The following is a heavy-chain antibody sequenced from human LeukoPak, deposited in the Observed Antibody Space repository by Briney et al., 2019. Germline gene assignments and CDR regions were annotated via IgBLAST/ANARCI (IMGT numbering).Heavy chain of an antibody. D-gene: IGHD5-12*01. J-gene: IGHJ4*02. CDR2: ISSDGVNT. V-gene: IGHV3-64*01. CDR1: GFTFSNYA. Sequence: GGSLRLSCAASGFTFSNYAMLWVRQAPGKGLEYVSAISSDGVNTYYAKSLKGRFTISRDNSKNTLYLQMNSLRADDSAVYYCARGKGSESGYDYFLDYWGQGTLVTVSS. CDR3: ARGKGSESGYDYFLDY.